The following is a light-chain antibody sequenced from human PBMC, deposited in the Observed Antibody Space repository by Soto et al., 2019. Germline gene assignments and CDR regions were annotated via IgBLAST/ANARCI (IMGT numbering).Light chain of an antibody. CDR3: QQFNSYPNI. V-gene: IGKV1-9*01. Sequence: DIQLTQSPSFLSASVGDRVTITCRASQGISSYLAWYQQKPGKAPKLLIYAASTLQSGVPSRFSGSGSGTEFTLTISSLQPEDFATYYCQQFNSYPNIFGQGTRLEIK. CDR2: AAS. CDR1: QGISSY. J-gene: IGKJ5*01.